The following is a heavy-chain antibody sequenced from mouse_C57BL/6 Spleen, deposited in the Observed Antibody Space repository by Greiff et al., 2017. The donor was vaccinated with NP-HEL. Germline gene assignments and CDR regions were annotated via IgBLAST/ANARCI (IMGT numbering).Heavy chain of an antibody. Sequence: VQLLQSGPELVKPGASVKISCKASGYAFSSSWMNWVKQTPGKGLEWIGRIYPGDGDTNYNGKFKGKATLTADKSSSTAYMQLSSLTSEDSAVYFCARPTTVAHAMDYWGQGTSVTVSS. CDR3: ARPTTVAHAMDY. V-gene: IGHV1-82*01. CDR2: IYPGDGDT. J-gene: IGHJ4*01. CDR1: GYAFSSSW. D-gene: IGHD1-1*01.